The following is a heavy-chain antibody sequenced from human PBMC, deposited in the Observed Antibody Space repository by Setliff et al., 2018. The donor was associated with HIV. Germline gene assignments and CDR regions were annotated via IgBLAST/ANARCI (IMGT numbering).Heavy chain of an antibody. CDR2: IDYSGST. CDR3: ARESLNLGELSSNPDASDI. Sequence: SETLSLTCTVSGGSIRSYYWSWIRQSPGKGLEWIGYIDYSGSTKYNPFLKSRVTISVDTSKNQFSLKLRFVTAADTAVYYCARESLNLGELSSNPDASDIWGQGTMVTVSS. V-gene: IGHV4-59*01. D-gene: IGHD3-16*02. CDR1: GGSIRSYY. J-gene: IGHJ3*02.